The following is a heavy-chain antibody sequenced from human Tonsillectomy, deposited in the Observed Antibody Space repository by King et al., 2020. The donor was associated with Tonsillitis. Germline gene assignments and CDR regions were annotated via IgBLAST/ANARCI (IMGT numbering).Heavy chain of an antibody. V-gene: IGHV1-18*01. CDR2: INPYNVYT. J-gene: IGHJ4*02. D-gene: IGHD3-3*01. Sequence: QLVQSGGEVKKPGASVKVSCQASGYTFTNYGLTWVRHAPGQGLEWRGWINPYNVYTDPAQKLQGRLTMTTNTSTTTTYMDLRSLRFDDTAVYYCAMGVGPTKFDYWGQGTLVIVSS. CDR3: AMGVGPTKFDY. CDR1: GYTFTNYG.